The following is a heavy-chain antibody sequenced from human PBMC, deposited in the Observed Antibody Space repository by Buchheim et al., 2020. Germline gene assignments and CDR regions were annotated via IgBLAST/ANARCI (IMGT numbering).Heavy chain of an antibody. J-gene: IGHJ4*02. Sequence: QVQLVESGGGVVQPGRSLRLSCAASGFTFSSYGMHWVRQAPGKGLEWVAVISYDGSNKYYADSVKGRFTISRDNSKNTLSLQMNSLRAEDTAVYYCAKDLPAFYSSSALDYWGQGTL. V-gene: IGHV3-30*18. CDR3: AKDLPAFYSSSALDY. CDR1: GFTFSSYG. CDR2: ISYDGSNK. D-gene: IGHD6-6*01.